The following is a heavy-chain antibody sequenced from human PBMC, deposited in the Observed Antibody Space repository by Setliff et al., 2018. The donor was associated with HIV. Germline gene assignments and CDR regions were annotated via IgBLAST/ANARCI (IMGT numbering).Heavy chain of an antibody. CDR3: ARSQGIGNYYMDV. D-gene: IGHD2-15*01. V-gene: IGHV3-48*03. Sequence: PGGSLRLSCAASGFTFSSYEMNWVRQAPGKGLEWVSYISSSGTTIYYADSVKGRFTISRDDAKNSLFLQVDSLTAEDTAVYYCARSQGIGNYYMDVWGKGTTVTVSS. CDR1: GFTFSSYE. CDR2: ISSSGTTI. J-gene: IGHJ6*03.